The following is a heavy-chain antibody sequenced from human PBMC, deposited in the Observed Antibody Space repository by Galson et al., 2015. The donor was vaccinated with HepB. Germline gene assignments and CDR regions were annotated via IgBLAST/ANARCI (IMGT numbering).Heavy chain of an antibody. V-gene: IGHV1-46*01. CDR1: GDTFTTYY. CDR3: ARDPKSSWSRFDY. D-gene: IGHD2-15*01. Sequence: SVKVSCKASGDTFTTYYIHWVRQAPGQGLEWMGIMNPSGGSRSYAQNFQGRVTMTRDTSTSTVYMELSSLRSEDTAVYYCARDPKSSWSRFDYWGQGTLVTVSS. J-gene: IGHJ4*02. CDR2: MNPSGGSR.